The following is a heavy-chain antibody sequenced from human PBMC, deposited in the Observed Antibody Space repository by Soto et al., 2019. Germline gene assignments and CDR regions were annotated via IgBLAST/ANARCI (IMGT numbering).Heavy chain of an antibody. CDR1: GGSFSRNA. CDR2: IIPMFPTT. Sequence: ASVKVSCKASGGSFSRNAIHWVRQAPGQGLEWMGGIIPMFPTTNYAQTFKGRVTITADESTTTAFMELRSLRSEDTAIYYCARDGSSADYGDWGQGTLVTVSS. D-gene: IGHD3-10*01. CDR3: ARDGSSADYGD. V-gene: IGHV1-69*13. J-gene: IGHJ4*02.